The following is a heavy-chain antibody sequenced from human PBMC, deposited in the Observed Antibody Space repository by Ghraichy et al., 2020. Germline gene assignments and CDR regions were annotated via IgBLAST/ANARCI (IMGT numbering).Heavy chain of an antibody. CDR2: IKEDGSEK. V-gene: IGHV3-7*01. Sequence: GGSQRLSCAASGFTFSNYWMSWVRQAPGKGLEWVANIKEDGSEKYYGDSVKGRFTIFRDNAKNSLYLQMNSLRAEDTAVYYCARFRPFDYWGQGTLVTVSS. CDR1: GFTFSNYW. J-gene: IGHJ4*02. CDR3: ARFRPFDY.